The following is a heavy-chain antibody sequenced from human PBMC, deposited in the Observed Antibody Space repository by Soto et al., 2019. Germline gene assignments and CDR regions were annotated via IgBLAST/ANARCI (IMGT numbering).Heavy chain of an antibody. CDR2: YSYTGST. J-gene: IGHJ4*02. CDR3: ARGPREYSGYDPFDY. V-gene: IGHV4-39*07. CDR1: GGSISSRTYY. D-gene: IGHD5-12*01. Sequence: PSETLSLTCTVSGGSISSRTYYWGWIRQPPGKGLEWIGSYSYTGSTYYSPTLKSRVTISVDTSKNQFSLKLSSVTAADTAVYYCARGPREYSGYDPFDYWGQGTLVTVSS.